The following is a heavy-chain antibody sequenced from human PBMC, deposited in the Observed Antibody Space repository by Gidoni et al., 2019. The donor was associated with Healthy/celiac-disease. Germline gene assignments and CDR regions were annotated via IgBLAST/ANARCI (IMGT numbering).Heavy chain of an antibody. V-gene: IGHV3-53*01. Sequence: EVQLVESGGGLIQPGGSRSLSCAASGFTVSSNYISWVRQAPGKGLEWGSVIYSGGSTYYADSVKGRFTISRDNSKNTLYLQMNSLRAEDTAVYYCARDASYDSSGYFDYWGQGTLVTVSS. CDR1: GFTVSSNY. CDR2: IYSGGST. CDR3: ARDASYDSSGYFDY. D-gene: IGHD3-22*01. J-gene: IGHJ4*02.